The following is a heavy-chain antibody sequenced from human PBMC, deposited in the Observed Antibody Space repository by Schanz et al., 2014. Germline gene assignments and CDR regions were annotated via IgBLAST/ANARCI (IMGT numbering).Heavy chain of an antibody. J-gene: IGHJ3*02. CDR3: AKGRFGELSAFDI. Sequence: EVQLLESGGGLVQPGGSLRLSCAASGFTFSSYAMSWVRQAPGKGLEWVSAISGSGGSTYYAESVKGRFTISRDNSKNTLYLQMNSLRAEDTAVYYCAKGRFGELSAFDIWGQGTMVTVSS. V-gene: IGHV3-23*01. D-gene: IGHD3-10*01. CDR1: GFTFSSYA. CDR2: ISGSGGST.